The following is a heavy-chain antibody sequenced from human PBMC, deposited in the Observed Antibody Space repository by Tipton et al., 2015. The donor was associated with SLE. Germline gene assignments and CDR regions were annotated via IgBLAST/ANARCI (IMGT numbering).Heavy chain of an antibody. CDR3: ARRPHYYYYGMDV. CDR1: GGSFSGYY. Sequence: TLSLTCAVYGGSFSGYYWSWIRQPPGKGLEWIGEINHSGSTNYNPSLESRVTISVDTSKNQFSLKLSSVTAADTAVYYCARRPHYYYYGMDVWGQGTTVTVSS. CDR2: INHSGST. J-gene: IGHJ6*02. V-gene: IGHV4-34*01.